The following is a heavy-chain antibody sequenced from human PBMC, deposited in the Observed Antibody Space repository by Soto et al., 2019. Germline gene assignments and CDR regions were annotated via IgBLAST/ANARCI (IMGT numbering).Heavy chain of an antibody. D-gene: IGHD3-16*01. CDR1: GGSISIGGYY. CDR3: ARDGANGMDV. J-gene: IGHJ6*01. Sequence: TLSLTCIVSGGSISIGGYYWSWIRQHPGKGLEWIGYIYYSGSTYYNPSLKSRVTISVDTSKNQFSLKLSSVTAADTAVYYCARDGANGMDVWGQGTTVTVSS. CDR2: IYYSGST. V-gene: IGHV4-31*03.